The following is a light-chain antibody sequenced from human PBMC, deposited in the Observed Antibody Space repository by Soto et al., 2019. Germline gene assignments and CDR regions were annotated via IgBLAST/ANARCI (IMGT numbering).Light chain of an antibody. V-gene: IGLV1-40*01. CDR3: QSYDSGLSGHWV. CDR1: SSNLGAGYD. CDR2: DNT. J-gene: IGLJ3*02. Sequence: QSVLTQPPSMSGAPGQRVTMSCTGSSSNLGAGYDVHWYQRLPGADPKLLIYDNTHRPSGVPNRFSGSKSGTSASLAITGLQAEDEADYYCQSYDSGLSGHWVFGGGTKVTVL.